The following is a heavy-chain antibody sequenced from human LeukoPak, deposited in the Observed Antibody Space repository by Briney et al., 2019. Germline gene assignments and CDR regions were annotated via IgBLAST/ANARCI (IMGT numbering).Heavy chain of an antibody. CDR3: ARDSPAYCGGDCSYDY. CDR1: GATFSSYA. J-gene: IGHJ4*02. V-gene: IGHV1-69*13. Sequence: SVKLSCKASGATFSSYAISWVRQAPGQGLEWMGGIVPIFGTANYAQKFQGRVTITADESTSTAYMELSSLRSEDTAVYYCARDSPAYCGGDCSYDYWDQGTLVTVSS. CDR2: IVPIFGTA. D-gene: IGHD2-21*02.